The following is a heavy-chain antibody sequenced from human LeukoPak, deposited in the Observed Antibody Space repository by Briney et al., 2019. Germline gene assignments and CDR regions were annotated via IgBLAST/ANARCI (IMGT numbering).Heavy chain of an antibody. V-gene: IGHV5-51*01. D-gene: IGHD1-26*01. Sequence: GESLKISCKGSGYSFTNYWIGWGRRMPGKGLGGMGIFYPGDSDPRYSPSFQGQVTISADKSISTVYLQWSSLKASDTAMYYCAHEGWDYDAFDIWGQGTMVTVSS. CDR2: FYPGDSDP. CDR3: AHEGWDYDAFDI. CDR1: GYSFTNYW. J-gene: IGHJ3*02.